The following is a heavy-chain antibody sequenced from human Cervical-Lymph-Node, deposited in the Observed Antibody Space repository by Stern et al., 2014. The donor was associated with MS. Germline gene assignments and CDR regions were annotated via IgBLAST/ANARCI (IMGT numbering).Heavy chain of an antibody. CDR1: GFTFSSYW. CDR3: VRDNYGTDY. CDR2: INSDGSST. V-gene: IGHV3-74*03. D-gene: IGHD3-16*01. Sequence: EVQLVESGGDLVQPGGSLRLSCAASGFTFSSYWMQWVRQAPGKGLVWVSHINSDGSSTTYADSVKGRFPTSRDNAKNTLYLQMDDLRAEDTAVYFCVRDNYGTDYWGQGTLVTVSS. J-gene: IGHJ4*02.